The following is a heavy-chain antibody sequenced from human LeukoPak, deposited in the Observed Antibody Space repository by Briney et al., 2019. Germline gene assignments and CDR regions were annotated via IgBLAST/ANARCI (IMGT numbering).Heavy chain of an antibody. CDR2: IFYSGST. CDR1: GVSISSPIYY. D-gene: IGHD3-16*01. CDR3: ARDWGLGMDV. J-gene: IGHJ6*04. Sequence: SETLSLTCTVSGVSISSPIYYWGWIRQPPGKGLEWIGSIFYSGSTYYNPSLKSRVTISVDTSENQFSLKLSSVTAADTAVYYCARDWGLGMDVWGKGTTVTVSS. V-gene: IGHV4-39*02.